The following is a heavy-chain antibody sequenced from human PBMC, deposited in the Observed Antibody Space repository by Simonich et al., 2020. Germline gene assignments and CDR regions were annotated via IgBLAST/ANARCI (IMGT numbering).Heavy chain of an antibody. CDR1: GFTFSSYE. J-gene: IGHJ6*02. CDR2: ISSSGSTI. CDR3: ARDFRLQLVEIGTYYYYGMDV. Sequence: EVQLVESGGGLVQPGGSLRLSCAASGFTFSSYEMNWVRQAPGKGLEGVSYISSSGSTIYYADSVKGRFTITRDNAKTSLYLQMNSLRAEDTAVYYCARDFRLQLVEIGTYYYYGMDVWGQGTTVTVSS. V-gene: IGHV3-48*03. D-gene: IGHD6-6*01.